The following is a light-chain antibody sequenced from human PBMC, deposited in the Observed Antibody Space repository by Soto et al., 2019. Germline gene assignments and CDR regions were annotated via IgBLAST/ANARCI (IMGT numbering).Light chain of an antibody. J-gene: IGKJ5*01. CDR3: QQHNQWPIT. CDR2: YIS. Sequence: MVTQSAATVSVSPRETASLSWRASQSAGNFLAWYQQKPGQAPRLLIYYISTRATGIPARFSGSGSGTEFTLTINSLQSEDSAVYYCQQHNQWPITFGQGTRLVI. CDR1: QSAGNF. V-gene: IGKV3D-15*01.